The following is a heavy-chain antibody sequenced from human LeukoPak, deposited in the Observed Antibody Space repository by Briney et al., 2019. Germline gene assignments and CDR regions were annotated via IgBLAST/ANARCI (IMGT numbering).Heavy chain of an antibody. CDR2: INHSGST. Sequence: SETLSLTYAVYGGFFRGYYRSWIRQPPGKGLEWIGEINHSGSTNYNPSLKSRVTISVDTSKNQFSPNLSSVTAADTAVYYCARTHCSYGDCENYYYYYMDVWGKGTTVTVSS. D-gene: IGHD4-17*01. J-gene: IGHJ6*03. CDR1: GGFFRGYY. V-gene: IGHV4-34*01. CDR3: ARTHCSYGDCENYYYYYMDV.